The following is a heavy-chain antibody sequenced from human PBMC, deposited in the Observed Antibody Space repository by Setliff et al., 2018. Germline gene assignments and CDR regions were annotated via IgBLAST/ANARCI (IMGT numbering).Heavy chain of an antibody. V-gene: IGHV3-23*01. Sequence: GGSLRLSCAASGFTFSSYAMSWVRQAPGKGLEWVSAISRSGGSTYYADSVKGRFTISRDNSKNTLYLQMNSLRAEDTAVYYCAKAIAPIVVVPAAMLEAYWGQGTLVTVS. CDR1: GFTFSSYA. CDR3: AKAIAPIVVVPAAMLEAY. D-gene: IGHD2-2*01. J-gene: IGHJ4*02. CDR2: ISRSGGST.